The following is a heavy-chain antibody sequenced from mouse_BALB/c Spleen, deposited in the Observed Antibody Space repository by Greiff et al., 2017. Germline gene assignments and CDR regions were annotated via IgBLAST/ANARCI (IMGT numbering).Heavy chain of an antibody. V-gene: IGHV1-14*01. CDR3: AQTARATGAWFAY. D-gene: IGHD3-2*01. Sequence: VQLQQSGPELVKPGASVKMSCKASGYTFTSYVMHWVKQKPGQGLEWIGYINPYNDGTKYNEKFKGKATLTSDKSSSTAYMELSSLTSEDSAVYYCAQTARATGAWFAYWGQGTLVTVSA. CDR1: GYTFTSYV. CDR2: INPYNDGT. J-gene: IGHJ3*01.